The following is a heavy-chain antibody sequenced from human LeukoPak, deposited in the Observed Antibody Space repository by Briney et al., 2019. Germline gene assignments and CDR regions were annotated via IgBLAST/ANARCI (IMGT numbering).Heavy chain of an antibody. CDR3: ARDYEARYSGSYFDY. CDR2: ISAYNGNT. J-gene: IGHJ4*02. V-gene: IGHV1-18*01. CDR1: GYTFTSYG. D-gene: IGHD1-26*01. Sequence: GASVKVSCKASGYTFTSYGISWVRQAPGQGLEWMGWISAYNGNTNYAQKLQGRVTMTTDTSTSTAYMELRSLRSDDTAVYYCARDYEARYSGSYFDYWGQGTLVTVSS.